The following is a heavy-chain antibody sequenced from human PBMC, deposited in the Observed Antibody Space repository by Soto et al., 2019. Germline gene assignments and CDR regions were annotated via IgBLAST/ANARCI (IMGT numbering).Heavy chain of an antibody. D-gene: IGHD3-22*01. CDR2: IYYSGST. CDR3: ARGPGYYYDSSGYRPFDY. CDR1: GGSISSSSYY. V-gene: IGHV4-39*07. J-gene: IGHJ4*02. Sequence: SETLSLTCTVSGGSISSSSYYWGWIRQPPGKGLEWIGSIYYSGSTYYNPSLKSRVTISVDTSKNQFSLKLSSVTAADTAVYYCARGPGYYYDSSGYRPFDYWGQGTLVTV.